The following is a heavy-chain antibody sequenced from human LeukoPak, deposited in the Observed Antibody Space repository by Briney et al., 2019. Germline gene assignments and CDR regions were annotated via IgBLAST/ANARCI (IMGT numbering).Heavy chain of an antibody. CDR3: AGGEVGAYYFDY. J-gene: IGHJ4*02. CDR2: INPNSGGT. Sequence: SVKVSCKASGYTFTSYDINWVRQATGQGLEWMGWINPNSGGTNYAQKSQGRVTMTKDTPISTAYMELSRLRSDDTAVNYCAGGEVGAYYFDYWGQGTLVTVSS. D-gene: IGHD1-26*01. V-gene: IGHV1-2*02. CDR1: GYTFTSYD.